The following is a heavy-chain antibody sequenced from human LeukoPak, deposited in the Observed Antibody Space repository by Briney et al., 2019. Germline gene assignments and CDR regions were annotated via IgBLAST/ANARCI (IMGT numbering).Heavy chain of an antibody. Sequence: SETLSLTCTVSGGSISSGGYYWSWIRQHPGKGLEWIGNVYYSGSTYYNPSLKSRVTISVDTSKNQFSLILSSVTAADTAVYYCARGPYSSDAGYWGQGTLVTVSS. J-gene: IGHJ4*02. D-gene: IGHD6-25*01. CDR1: GGSISSGGYY. V-gene: IGHV4-31*03. CDR2: VYYSGST. CDR3: ARGPYSSDAGY.